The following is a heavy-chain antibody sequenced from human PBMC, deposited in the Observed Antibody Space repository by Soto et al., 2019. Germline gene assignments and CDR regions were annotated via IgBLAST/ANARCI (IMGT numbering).Heavy chain of an antibody. D-gene: IGHD2-2*01. CDR1: GGTFSSYA. CDR2: IIPISETT. V-gene: IGHV1-69*01. J-gene: IGHJ6*02. CDR3: ARSQGSSTSLENYYYYYYGMAV. Sequence: QVQLVQSGAEVKKPGSSGKVSCKASGGTFSSYAISWVRQAPGQGLEWMGGIIPISETTNYAQKFQGRVTITADESKSTAYMELSSMRSEDTAVYYCARSQGSSTSLENYYYYYYGMAVWGQGTTVTVSS.